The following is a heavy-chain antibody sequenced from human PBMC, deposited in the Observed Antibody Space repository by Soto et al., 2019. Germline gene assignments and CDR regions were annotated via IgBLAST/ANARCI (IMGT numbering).Heavy chain of an antibody. Sequence: GGSLRLSCAASGITFSNAWMSWVRQAPGKGLEWVGRIKSKTDGGTTDYAAPVKGRFTISRDDSKNTLYLQVNSLKTEDTAVYYCTTDETGGQHYDFWSGPLLDWFDPWGQGTLVTVSS. D-gene: IGHD3-3*01. V-gene: IGHV3-15*01. CDR3: TTDETGGQHYDFWSGPLLDWFDP. CDR2: IKSKTDGGTT. J-gene: IGHJ5*02. CDR1: GITFSNAW.